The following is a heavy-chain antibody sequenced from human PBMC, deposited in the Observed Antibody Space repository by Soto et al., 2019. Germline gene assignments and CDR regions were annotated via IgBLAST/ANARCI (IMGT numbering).Heavy chain of an antibody. J-gene: IGHJ6*03. CDR3: AKDHLDYRYYYYYMDV. Sequence: GGSLRLSCAASGFTFSSYGMHWVRQAPGKGLEWVAVISYDGSNKYYADSVKGRFTISRDNSKNTLYLQMNSLRAEDTAVYYCAKDHLDYRYYYYYMDVWGKGTTVTVSS. CDR1: GFTFSSYG. D-gene: IGHD3-9*01. CDR2: ISYDGSNK. V-gene: IGHV3-30*18.